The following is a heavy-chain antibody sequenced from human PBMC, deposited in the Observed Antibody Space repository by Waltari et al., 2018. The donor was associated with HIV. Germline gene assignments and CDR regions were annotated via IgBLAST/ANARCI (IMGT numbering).Heavy chain of an antibody. CDR2: ISYDGHNK. CDR3: AKDLVTRGFFYFYGMHV. CDR1: GFNFSTFG. V-gene: IGHV3-30*18. J-gene: IGHJ6*02. Sequence: QVQLEESGGGVVQAGRSLRLTCVASGFNFSTFGLHLVRQAPGKGLEWVAVISYDGHNKQYADSVKGRFTISRDNSNSTLFLQMSSLRPDDTAVYYCAKDLVTRGFFYFYGMHVWGQGTTVTVSS. D-gene: IGHD3-10*01.